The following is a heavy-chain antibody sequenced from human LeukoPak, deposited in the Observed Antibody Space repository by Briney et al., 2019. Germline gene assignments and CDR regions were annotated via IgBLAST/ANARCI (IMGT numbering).Heavy chain of an antibody. Sequence: PGGSLRLSCAASGFTFSSYSMNWVRQAPGKGLEWGALISYDGSNEYYADSVKGRFTISTDNSKNTLYMQMNSLRAEDTAVYYCAKSSDLLTGYYSYFEYWGHGTLVTVAS. CDR2: ISYDGSNE. V-gene: IGHV3-30*18. CDR3: AKSSDLLTGYYSYFEY. J-gene: IGHJ4*01. D-gene: IGHD3-9*01. CDR1: GFTFSSYS.